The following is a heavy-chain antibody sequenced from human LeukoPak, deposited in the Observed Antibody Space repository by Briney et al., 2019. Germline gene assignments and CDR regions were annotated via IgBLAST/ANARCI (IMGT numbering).Heavy chain of an antibody. J-gene: IGHJ4*02. Sequence: SETLSVTCTVSGGSISSSTYSWTWIRQPPGKGLEWIGSIHYDGNTYYKPSLKSRVTISVDTSKIQFSLRLSSATAADMATYYCARHSLNNYGSYYWGQGTLVTVSS. V-gene: IGHV4-39*01. D-gene: IGHD5-24*01. CDR3: ARHSLNNYGSYY. CDR2: IHYDGNT. CDR1: GGSISSSTYS.